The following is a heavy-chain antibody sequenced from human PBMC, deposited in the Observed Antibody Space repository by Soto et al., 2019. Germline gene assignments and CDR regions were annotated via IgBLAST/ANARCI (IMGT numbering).Heavy chain of an antibody. V-gene: IGHV4-59*01. CDR3: ARLQLVQKVIDY. Sequence: PSETLSLTCTVSGDSISTYYWSWIRQPPGKGLQWIGYIFYSGGTAYNPSLKSRVTISLDMSKKQISLKLCSVTTADTATYFCARLQLVQKVIDYWGQGTLVTVSS. CDR2: IFYSGGT. D-gene: IGHD1-1*01. J-gene: IGHJ4*02. CDR1: GDSISTYY.